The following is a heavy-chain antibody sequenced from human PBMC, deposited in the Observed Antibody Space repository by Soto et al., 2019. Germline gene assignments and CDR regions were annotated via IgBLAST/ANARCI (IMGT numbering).Heavy chain of an antibody. Sequence: QVQLQQWGAGLLKPSETLSLTCAVYGGSVSGANYYWSWIRQPPGKGLEWIGEMSHSGGTHFNPSPKSRVTISVDTSTNQFSLKMSSVTAADTALYYWARVERGTATTVVDAFDIWGPGTMVTVSS. CDR1: GGSVSGANYY. J-gene: IGHJ3*02. CDR3: ARVERGTATTVVDAFDI. D-gene: IGHD1-1*01. CDR2: MSHSGGT. V-gene: IGHV4-34*01.